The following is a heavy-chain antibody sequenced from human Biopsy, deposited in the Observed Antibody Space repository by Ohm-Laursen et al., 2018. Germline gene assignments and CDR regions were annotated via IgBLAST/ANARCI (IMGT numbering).Heavy chain of an antibody. CDR1: GYTFTSYA. Sequence: SVKVSCKASGYTFTSYAISWVRQAPGQGLEWMGRIIPILRTTTYAPKFQGRVTFTADKSSSTAYLELSSLTSEDTAMFYCAREAIGYQLPCDDWGQGTLVIVSS. J-gene: IGHJ4*02. CDR2: IIPILRTT. D-gene: IGHD2-15*01. V-gene: IGHV1-69*04. CDR3: AREAIGYQLPCDD.